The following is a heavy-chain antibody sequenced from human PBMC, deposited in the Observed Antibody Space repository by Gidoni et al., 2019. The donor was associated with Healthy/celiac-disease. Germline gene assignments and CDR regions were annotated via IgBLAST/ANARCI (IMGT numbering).Heavy chain of an antibody. CDR2: ISGSGGST. V-gene: IGHV3-23*01. J-gene: IGHJ4*02. CDR1: GFTFSSFA. D-gene: IGHD3-22*01. Sequence: EVQLLESGGGLVQPGGSLRLPCAASGFTFSSFAMSWVRQAPGKGLAWVSAISGSGGSTYYAASVKGRFTISRDNSKNTLYLQMNSLRADDTAVYYCAKDLGSGYPYWGQGTLVTVSS. CDR3: AKDLGSGYPY.